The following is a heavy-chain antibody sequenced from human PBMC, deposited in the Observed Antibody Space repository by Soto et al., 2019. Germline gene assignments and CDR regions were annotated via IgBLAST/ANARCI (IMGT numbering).Heavy chain of an antibody. V-gene: IGHV3-48*02. CDR2: ISSTGSTI. D-gene: IGHD1-26*01. J-gene: IGHJ3*02. CDR1: GFTFSSHT. CDR3: ARKKYSGGADAFDI. Sequence: PGGSLRLSCAASGFTFSSHTMNWVRQAPGKGLEWISSISSTGSTINYAGSVKGRFTISRDNAKNSLSLQTTSLRDEDTALYYCARKKYSGGADAFDIWGQGTMVTVSS.